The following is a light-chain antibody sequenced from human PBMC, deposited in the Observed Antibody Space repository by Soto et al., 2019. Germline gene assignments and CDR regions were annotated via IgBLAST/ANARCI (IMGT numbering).Light chain of an antibody. J-gene: IGKJ4*01. V-gene: IGKV3-15*01. Sequence: IVMTQSPATLSVSPGERATLSCRASQSINSNLAWYQQKPGQAPRLLMFRASIRATGFPARFSGSGSGTEFNITISSLQSEDSAVYYCQQRANWPLTFGGGTKVDIK. CDR2: RAS. CDR3: QQRANWPLT. CDR1: QSINSN.